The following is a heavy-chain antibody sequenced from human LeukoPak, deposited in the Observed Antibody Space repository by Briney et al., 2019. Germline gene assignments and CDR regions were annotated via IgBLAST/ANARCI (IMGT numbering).Heavy chain of an antibody. D-gene: IGHD2-21*02. Sequence: PGGSLRLSCAASGFTFSSYAMHWVRQAPGKGLEWVAVISYDGSNKYYADSVKGRFTISRDNSKNTLYLQMNSLRAEDTAVYYCARDNNYCGGDCSDNWFDPWGQGTLVTVSS. CDR1: GFTFSSYA. V-gene: IGHV3-30-3*01. CDR2: ISYDGSNK. J-gene: IGHJ5*02. CDR3: ARDNNYCGGDCSDNWFDP.